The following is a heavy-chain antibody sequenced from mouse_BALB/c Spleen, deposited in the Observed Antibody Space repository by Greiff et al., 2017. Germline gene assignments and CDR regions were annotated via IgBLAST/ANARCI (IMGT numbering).Heavy chain of an antibody. CDR2: ISYDGSN. J-gene: IGHJ1*01. CDR3: AGNPLRWYFDV. V-gene: IGHV3-6*02. CDR1: GYSITSGYY. Sequence: VQLKESGPGLVKPSQSLSLTCSVTGYSITSGYYWHWIRQFPGNKLEWMGYISYDGSNNYNPSLKNRISITRDTSKNQFFLKLNSVTTEDTATYYCAGNPLRWYFDVGGAGTRVTVSS. D-gene: IGHD1-1*01.